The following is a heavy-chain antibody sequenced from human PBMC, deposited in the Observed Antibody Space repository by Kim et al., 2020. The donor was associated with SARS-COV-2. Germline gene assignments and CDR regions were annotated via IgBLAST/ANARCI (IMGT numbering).Heavy chain of an antibody. CDR1: GFTFSSYE. CDR2: ISSSGSTI. J-gene: IGHJ6*03. Sequence: GGSLRLSCAASGFTFSSYEMNWVRQAPGKGLEWVSYISSSGSTIYYADSVKGRFTISRDNAKNSLYLQMNSLRAEDTAVYYCARDRGYCSSTSCNYYMGVWGKGNTGHVSS. V-gene: IGHV3-48*03. D-gene: IGHD2-2*01. CDR3: ARDRGYCSSTSCNYYMGV.